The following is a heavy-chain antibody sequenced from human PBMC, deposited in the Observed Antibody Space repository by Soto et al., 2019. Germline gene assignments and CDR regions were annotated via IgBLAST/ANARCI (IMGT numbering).Heavy chain of an antibody. CDR1: GFTFRSYG. CDR2: IWFDGSKK. CDR3: ARDRLVPYGYGMDV. D-gene: IGHD2-2*01. V-gene: IGHV3-33*01. Sequence: GGSLRLSCAASGFTFRSYGIHWVRQAPGKGLEWVALIWFDGSKKYYVDSVKGRFAVSRDNSENTLYLQMNSLRVEDTAVYYCARDRLVPYGYGMDVWGQGTTVTVSS. J-gene: IGHJ6*02.